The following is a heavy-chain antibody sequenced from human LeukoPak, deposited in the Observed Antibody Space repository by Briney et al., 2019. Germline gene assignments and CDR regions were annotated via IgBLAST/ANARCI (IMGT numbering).Heavy chain of an antibody. CDR1: GYTFTSYG. CDR2: ISAYNGNT. Sequence: ASVKVSCKASGYTFTSYGISWVRQAPGQGLEWMGLISAYNGNTNYAQKLQGRVTMTTVTSTSTAYMELRSLRSDDTAVYYCATGISSSWFFDYWGQGTLVTVSS. CDR3: ATGISSSWFFDY. J-gene: IGHJ4*02. V-gene: IGHV1-18*01. D-gene: IGHD6-13*01.